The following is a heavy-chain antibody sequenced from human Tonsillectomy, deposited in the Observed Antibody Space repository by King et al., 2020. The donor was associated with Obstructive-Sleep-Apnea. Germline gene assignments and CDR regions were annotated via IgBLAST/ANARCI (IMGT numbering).Heavy chain of an antibody. V-gene: IGHV3-9*01. D-gene: IGHD2-15*01. CDR2: ISWNSGSI. CDR1: GFTFDDYA. J-gene: IGHJ6*02. CDR3: AKDGGSSMYYYGMDV. Sequence: VQLVESGGGLVQPGRSLRLSCAASGFTFDDYAMHWVRQAPGKGLEWVSGISWNSGSIGYADSVKGRFTISRDNAKNSLYLQMNSLGAEDTALYYCAKDGGSSMYYYGMDVWGQGTTVTVSS.